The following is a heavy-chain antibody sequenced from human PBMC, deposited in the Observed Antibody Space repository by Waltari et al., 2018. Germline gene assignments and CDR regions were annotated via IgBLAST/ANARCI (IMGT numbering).Heavy chain of an antibody. CDR3: ARHGWLVPSDY. Sequence: KLQESGPGLVKPSETLSLTCTVSGGSISSGSYYWAWIRPPPGKGLEWIGSIYYNGNADDRPSIKSRVTISGDTSKIQFSLKLSSVTAADTALYDCARHGWLVPSDYWGQGTLVTVSS. CDR1: GGSISSGSYY. V-gene: IGHV4-39*01. J-gene: IGHJ4*02. D-gene: IGHD6-19*01. CDR2: IYYNGNA.